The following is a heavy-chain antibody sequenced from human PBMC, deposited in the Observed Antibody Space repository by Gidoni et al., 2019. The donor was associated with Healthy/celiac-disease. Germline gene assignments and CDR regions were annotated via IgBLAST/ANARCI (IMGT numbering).Heavy chain of an antibody. CDR2: IIPLLGIA. CDR3: PSWSVGGYSYGTYYYYYGMDV. Sequence: QVQLVQSGAEVKKPGSSVTVSCTASGGNFSSYTLRWVRQDPGQGLEWMGRIIPLLGIANYAQKCQGRVTITAEKSTSTAYMELSSLRSEDTAVYYYPSWSVGGYSYGTYYYYYGMDVWGQGTTVTVSS. CDR1: GGNFSSYT. D-gene: IGHD5-18*01. V-gene: IGHV1-69*02. J-gene: IGHJ6*02.